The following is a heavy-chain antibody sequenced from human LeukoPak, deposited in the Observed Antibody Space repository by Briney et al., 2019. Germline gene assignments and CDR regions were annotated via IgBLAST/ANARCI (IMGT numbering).Heavy chain of an antibody. Sequence: PGGSLRLSCAASGFTFGSYGMHWVRQAPGKGLEWVAFIRYDGSNKYYADSVKGRFTISRDNSKNTLYLQMNSLRAEDTAVYYCARDLEGLDTMVRGVIHYYFDYWGQGTLVTVSS. J-gene: IGHJ4*02. D-gene: IGHD3-10*01. V-gene: IGHV3-30*02. CDR2: IRYDGSNK. CDR1: GFTFGSYG. CDR3: ARDLEGLDTMVRGVIHYYFDY.